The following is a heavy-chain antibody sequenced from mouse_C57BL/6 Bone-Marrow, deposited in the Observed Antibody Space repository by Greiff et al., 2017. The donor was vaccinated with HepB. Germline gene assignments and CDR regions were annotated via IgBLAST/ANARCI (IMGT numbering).Heavy chain of an antibody. D-gene: IGHD2-3*01. CDR2: IYYSGTI. J-gene: IGHJ2*01. CDR3: ARGGDGYYVDY. Sequence: EVKLLESGPGLVKPSQTVFLTCTVTGISITTGNYRWSWIRQFPGNKLEWIGYIYYSGTITYNPSLTSRTTITRDTPKNQFFLEMNSLTAEDTATYYCARGGDGYYVDYWGQGTTLTVSS. V-gene: IGHV3-5*01. CDR1: GISITTGNYR.